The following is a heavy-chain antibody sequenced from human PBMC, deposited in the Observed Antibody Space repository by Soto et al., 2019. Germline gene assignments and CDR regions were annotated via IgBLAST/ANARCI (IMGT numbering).Heavy chain of an antibody. Sequence: GGSLRLSCAASGFTFSDYYMSWIRQAPGKGLEWVSYISSSSSYTNYADSVKGRFTISRDNAKNSLYLQMNSLRAEDTAVYYCARSGGSQNWFDPWGQGTLVTVSS. V-gene: IGHV3-11*06. J-gene: IGHJ5*02. CDR3: ARSGGSQNWFDP. CDR2: ISSSSSYT. CDR1: GFTFSDYY. D-gene: IGHD2-15*01.